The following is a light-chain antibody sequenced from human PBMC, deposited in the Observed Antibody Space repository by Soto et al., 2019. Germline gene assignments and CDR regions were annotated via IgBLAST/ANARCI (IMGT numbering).Light chain of an antibody. CDR1: QSISKY. CDR3: QQSDSTPYT. J-gene: IGKJ2*01. Sequence: DIQMTQSPSSLSASVGDTGTITCRASQSISKYLKWYQQKPGKAPKLLIFATSSLQSRVPSRFSGSGSGTDFTLTISSLLPEDFATYYCQQSDSTPYTFGQGTKLEIK. V-gene: IGKV1-39*01. CDR2: ATS.